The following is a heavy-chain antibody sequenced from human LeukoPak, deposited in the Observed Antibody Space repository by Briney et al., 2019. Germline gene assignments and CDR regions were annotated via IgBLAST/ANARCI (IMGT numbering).Heavy chain of an antibody. J-gene: IGHJ4*02. D-gene: IGHD5-18*01. CDR3: ARASGSSSGYSYGSRY. V-gene: IGHV1-69*13. CDR1: GGTFSSYA. Sequence: ASVKVSCKASGGTFSSYAICWVRQAPGQGLEWMGGIIPIFGTANYAQKFQGRVTITADESTSTAYMELSSLRSEDTAVYYCARASGSSSGYSYGSRYWGQGTLVTVSS. CDR2: IIPIFGTA.